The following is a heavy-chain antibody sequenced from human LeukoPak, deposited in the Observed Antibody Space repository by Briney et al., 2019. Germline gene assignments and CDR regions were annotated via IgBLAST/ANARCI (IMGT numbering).Heavy chain of an antibody. CDR1: GFSFSSYT. CDR3: ARGAWSENPFDY. CDR2: ISSSSYI. J-gene: IGHJ4*02. V-gene: IGHV3-21*01. D-gene: IGHD1-14*01. Sequence: GGSLRLSCAASGFSFSSYTMNWVRQAPGKGLEWVSFISSSSYIHYTDSVKGRFTISRDNAKKSLYLQMDSLRAEDTAVYYCARGAWSENPFDYWGQGTLVTVSS.